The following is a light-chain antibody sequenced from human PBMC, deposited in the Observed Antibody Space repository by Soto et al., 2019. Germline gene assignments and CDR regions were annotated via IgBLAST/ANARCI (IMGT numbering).Light chain of an antibody. V-gene: IGKV3-15*01. CDR2: GTS. J-gene: IGKJ4*01. CDR1: QSVSSN. Sequence: EIVMTQSPATLSESPGERATLSCRASQSVSSNLAWYQQKRGQAPRLLIYGTSTRATGIPARFSGSGSGTEFTLTISSLQSEDFAGYYCQQYNKWPLTFGGGTKVAIK. CDR3: QQYNKWPLT.